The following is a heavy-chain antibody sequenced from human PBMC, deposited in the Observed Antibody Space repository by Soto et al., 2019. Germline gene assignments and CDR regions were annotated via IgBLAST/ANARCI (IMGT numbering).Heavy chain of an antibody. V-gene: IGHV4-59*08. D-gene: IGHD4-17*01. CDR2: IYYSGGT. CDR1: GGSISSYY. J-gene: IGHJ4*02. CDR3: ARVEMTTVTCDY. Sequence: ETLSLTCTVSGGSISSYYWSWIRQPPGKGLEWIGYIYYSGGTNYNPSLKSRVTISVDTSKNQFSLKLSSVTAADTAVYYCARVEMTTVTCDYWGQGTLVTVSS.